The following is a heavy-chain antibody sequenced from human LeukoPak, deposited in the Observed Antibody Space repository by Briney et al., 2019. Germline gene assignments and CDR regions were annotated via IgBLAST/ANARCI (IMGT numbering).Heavy chain of an antibody. J-gene: IGHJ3*01. CDR2: INWNGGSI. V-gene: IGHV3-20*04. CDR1: GFTFDDYG. Sequence: RAGGSLRLSCAASGFTFDDYGMSWVRQAPGKGLEWVSGINWNGGSIGYADSVKGRFTISRDNAKNSLYLQMNSLRAEDTALYYCARGIVGATGSGWGQGTMVTVSS. CDR3: ARGIVGATGSG. D-gene: IGHD1-26*01.